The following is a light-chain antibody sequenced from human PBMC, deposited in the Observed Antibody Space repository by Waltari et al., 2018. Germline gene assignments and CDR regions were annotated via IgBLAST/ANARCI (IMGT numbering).Light chain of an antibody. V-gene: IGLV2-8*01. J-gene: IGLJ1*01. Sequence: QSALTQPPSASGSPGQSVTISCTGTSSDVGGYKYVSWYQQHPGKAPKLIIYEVSKLPSGVPDRVAGSKSGNTASLTVSGLQAEDEADYYCNSYVGSTLFYVFGTGTKVTVV. CDR2: EVS. CDR1: SSDVGGYKY. CDR3: NSYVGSTLFYV.